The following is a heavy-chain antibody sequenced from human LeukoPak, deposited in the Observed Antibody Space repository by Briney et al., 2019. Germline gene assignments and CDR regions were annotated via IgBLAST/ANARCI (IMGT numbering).Heavy chain of an antibody. CDR3: ASPGSIAVAGTAFDY. Sequence: SGGSLRLSCAASGFTLSSYEMNWVRQAPGKGLEWVSYISSSGSTIYYADSVKGRFTISRDNAKNSLYLQMNSLRAEDTAVYYCASPGSIAVAGTAFDYWGQGTLVTVSS. J-gene: IGHJ4*02. CDR2: ISSSGSTI. CDR1: GFTLSSYE. V-gene: IGHV3-48*03. D-gene: IGHD6-19*01.